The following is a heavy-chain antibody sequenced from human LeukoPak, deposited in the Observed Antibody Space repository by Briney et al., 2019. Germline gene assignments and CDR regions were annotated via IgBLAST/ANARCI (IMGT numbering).Heavy chain of an antibody. CDR1: GVSINSGDYY. CDR2: IYYSGSP. D-gene: IGHD3-10*01. Sequence: PSQTLSLTCTVSGVSINSGDYYWAWIRQPPGKGLEWVGYIYYSGSPSYNPSLKSRITISLDTSTNQFSLDLTSVTAADTAVYYCAAADLVGGITGWFDPWGQGILVTVSS. J-gene: IGHJ5*02. CDR3: AAADLVGGITGWFDP. V-gene: IGHV4-30-4*01.